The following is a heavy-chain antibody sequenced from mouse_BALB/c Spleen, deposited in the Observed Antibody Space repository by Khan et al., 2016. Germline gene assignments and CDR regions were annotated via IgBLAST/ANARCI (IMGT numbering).Heavy chain of an antibody. CDR3: ARYRNGAWFAY. CDR1: GFSLTSYG. V-gene: IGHV2-9*02. J-gene: IGHJ3*01. CDR2: IWAGGST. D-gene: IGHD2-14*01. Sequence: QVQLQQSGPGLVAPSQTLSITCTVSGFSLTSYGVHLCRQPPGEGLEWLGVIWAGGSTNYNSSLISRRIISKENSKSQVFLKLNSVQTDDTAMYYCARYRNGAWFAYGGQGPLVTVSA.